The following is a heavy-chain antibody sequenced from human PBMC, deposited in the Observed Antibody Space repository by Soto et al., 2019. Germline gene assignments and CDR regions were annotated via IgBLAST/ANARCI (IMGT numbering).Heavy chain of an antibody. CDR3: ARGLLGGGDY. CDR1: GFTFSIQW. CDR2: INGDGTIT. V-gene: IGHV3-74*03. J-gene: IGHJ4*02. D-gene: IGHD1-26*01. Sequence: EVQLVESGGGLVQPGESPRLSCAASGFTFSIQWMHWVRQAPGKGLVWVSRINGDGTITTYADSVKGRFTISRDNAKNTVYLQMNSLRAEDTAVYFCARGLLGGGDYWGQGTLVTVSS.